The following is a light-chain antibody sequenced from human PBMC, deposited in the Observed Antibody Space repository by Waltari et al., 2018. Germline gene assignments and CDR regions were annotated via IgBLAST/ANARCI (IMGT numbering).Light chain of an antibody. CDR1: QSVSSY. CDR3: QQRSNWPRT. Sequence: EIVLTQSPATLSLSPGERATLSCRASQSVSSYLAWYQQMPGQAPRLLIHSASNRATCIPARFSGSGSGTDFSLTISSREAEDFAVYYCQQRSNWPRTFGQGTKVEIK. V-gene: IGKV3-11*01. J-gene: IGKJ1*01. CDR2: SAS.